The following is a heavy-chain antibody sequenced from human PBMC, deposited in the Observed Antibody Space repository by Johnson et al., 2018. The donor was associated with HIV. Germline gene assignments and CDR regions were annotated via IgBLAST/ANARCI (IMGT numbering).Heavy chain of an antibody. CDR2: IYSGGSP. J-gene: IGHJ3*02. D-gene: IGHD2-21*02. V-gene: IGHV3-66*01. CDR3: ASGALAYCGGDCYSDAFDI. CDR1: GFTFSSYW. Sequence: VQLVESGGGLVKPGGSLRLSCAASGFTFSSYWMSWVRQAPGKGLEWVSVIYSGGSPYYADSVKGSFTISRDHSKNTLYLQMNSLRAEDTAVYYCASGALAYCGGDCYSDAFDIWGQGTMVTVSS.